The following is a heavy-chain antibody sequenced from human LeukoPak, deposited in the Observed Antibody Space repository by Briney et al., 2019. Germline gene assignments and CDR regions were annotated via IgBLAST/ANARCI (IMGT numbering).Heavy chain of an antibody. CDR1: GGSISGTNW. Sequence: SGTLSLTCGVSGGSISGTNWWSWVRQPPGQGLEWIGEISLAGQTNYNPSLHRQIKMSLDKASTKLSLNLPSVTAAYTSTYCCSRESGAFCPFGYWGQGTLVIV. V-gene: IGHV4-4*01. CDR2: ISLAGQT. J-gene: IGHJ4*02. CDR3: SRESGAFCPFGY. D-gene: IGHD1-26*01.